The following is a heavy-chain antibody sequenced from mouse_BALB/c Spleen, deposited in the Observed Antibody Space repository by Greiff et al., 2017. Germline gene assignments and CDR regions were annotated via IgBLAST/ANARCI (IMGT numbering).Heavy chain of an antibody. CDR2: IDPENGDT. J-gene: IGHJ4*01. Sequence: VQLQQPGSELVRPGASVKLSCKASGYTFTSYYMHWVKQRPEQGLEWIGWIDPENGDTEYAPKFQGKATMTADTSSNTAYLQLSSLTSEDTAVYYCNAWTPEAMDYWGQGTSVTVSS. V-gene: IGHV14-4*02. CDR1: GYTFTSYY. CDR3: NAWTPEAMDY.